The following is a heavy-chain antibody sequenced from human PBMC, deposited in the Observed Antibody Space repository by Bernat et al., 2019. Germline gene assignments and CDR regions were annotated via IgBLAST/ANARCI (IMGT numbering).Heavy chain of an antibody. CDR1: GFTFSSYG. Sequence: VQLVESGGGVVQPGRSLRLSCAASGFTFSSYGMNWVRQAPGKGLEWVGRIKSKTDGGTTDYAAPVKGRFTISRDDSKNTLYLQMNSLKTEDTAVYYCTKHPSLLWFGEPLSPWGQGTLVTVSS. CDR2: IKSKTDGGTT. J-gene: IGHJ4*02. CDR3: TKHPSLLWFGEPLSP. D-gene: IGHD3-10*01. V-gene: IGHV3-15*07.